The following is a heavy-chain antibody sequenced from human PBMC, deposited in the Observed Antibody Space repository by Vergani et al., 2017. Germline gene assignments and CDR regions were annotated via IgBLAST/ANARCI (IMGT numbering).Heavy chain of an antibody. CDR3: ARELGGYCSGGSCYFDY. Sequence: QVLLVQSGAEVKKPGASVRVSCKTSGYTFTNYYIHWVRQAPGQGLEWMGIINPSGGSTSYAQKFQGRVTMTRDTSTSTVYMELSSLGSEDTAVYYCARELGGYCSGGSCYFDYWGQGTLVTVSS. V-gene: IGHV1-46*03. CDR1: GYTFTNYY. D-gene: IGHD2-15*01. CDR2: INPSGGST. J-gene: IGHJ4*02.